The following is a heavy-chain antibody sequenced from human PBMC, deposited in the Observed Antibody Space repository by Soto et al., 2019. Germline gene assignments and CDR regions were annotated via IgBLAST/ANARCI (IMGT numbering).Heavy chain of an antibody. CDR2: ISGNGGTT. CDR1: GFTFSSYS. Sequence: EVQLLESGGGLVQPGGSLRLSCAASGFTFSSYSMSWLRQAPGKGLEWVSVISGNGGTTYYGVSVRGRFTISRDNSRNTLFLQMNSLRGEDPAVYFCAREPPYCGSECRSPSDYWGQGTLVTVSS. V-gene: IGHV3-23*01. D-gene: IGHD2-21*01. CDR3: AREPPYCGSECRSPSDY. J-gene: IGHJ4*02.